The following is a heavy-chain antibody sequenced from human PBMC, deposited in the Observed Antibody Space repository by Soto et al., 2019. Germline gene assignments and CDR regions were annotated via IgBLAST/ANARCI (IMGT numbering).Heavy chain of an antibody. J-gene: IGHJ5*02. Sequence: GESLKISCKGSGYIFTNYWIGWVRQMPGKGLEWMGIIYPGNSDTTYSPSFQGQVTFSADKSTSTAYLQWSSLKASDTAMYYCARRVDYYGWGTSFDPWGQGTLVTVSS. CDR2: IYPGNSDT. V-gene: IGHV5-51*01. CDR1: GYIFTNYW. CDR3: ARRVDYYGWGTSFDP. D-gene: IGHD3-10*01.